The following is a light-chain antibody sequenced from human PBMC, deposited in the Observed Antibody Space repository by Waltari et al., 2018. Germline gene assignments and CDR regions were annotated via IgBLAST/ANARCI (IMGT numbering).Light chain of an antibody. Sequence: EIALTQYPGTLSLSPGERATLSCRVSQGVGKYLACYQQRPGQAPRLLLYHTSIRATGIPDRFSGSGYGTDFSLTISRLEPEDFAVYYCQKYDFLPATFGQGTTVEIK. J-gene: IGKJ1*01. CDR2: HTS. V-gene: IGKV3-20*01. CDR3: QKYDFLPAT. CDR1: QGVGKY.